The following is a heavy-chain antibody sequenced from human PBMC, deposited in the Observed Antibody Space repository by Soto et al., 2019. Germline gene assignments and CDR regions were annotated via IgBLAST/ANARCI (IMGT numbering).Heavy chain of an antibody. CDR3: AREADCGGDCFHFDY. D-gene: IGHD2-21*02. CDR2: INPNSGGT. CDR1: GYTFTGYY. J-gene: IGHJ4*02. V-gene: IGHV1-2*02. Sequence: ASVKVSCKASGYTFTGYYMHWVRQAPGQGLEWMGWINPNSGGTNYAQKFQGRVTMTRDTSTSTVYMELSSLRSEDTAVYYCAREADCGGDCFHFDYWGQGTLVTVSS.